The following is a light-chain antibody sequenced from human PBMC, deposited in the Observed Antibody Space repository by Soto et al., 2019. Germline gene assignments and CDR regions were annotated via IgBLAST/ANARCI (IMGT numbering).Light chain of an antibody. CDR3: QQYGSSSTWT. V-gene: IGKV3-20*01. CDR1: QSVSSAY. Sequence: EIVLTQSPGTLSLSPGERATLSCRASQSVSSAYLAWYQHKPGQPPTLLIYAASSRVTGIPDRFSGSGSGTDFTITISRLEPADFAVYYCQQYGSSSTWTFGQGTKVEIK. CDR2: AAS. J-gene: IGKJ1*01.